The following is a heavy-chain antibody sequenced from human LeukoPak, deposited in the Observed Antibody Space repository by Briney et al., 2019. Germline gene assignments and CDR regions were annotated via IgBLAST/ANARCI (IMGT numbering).Heavy chain of an antibody. D-gene: IGHD2-15*01. J-gene: IGHJ4*02. CDR2: IRSKAYGGTT. CDR1: GFTFGDYA. V-gene: IGHV3-49*03. CDR3: TTAGVVVAATPDY. Sequence: GRSLRLSCTASGFTFGDYAMSWFRQAPGKGLEWVGFIRSKAYGGTTEYAASVKGRFTISRDDSKSIAYLQMNSLKTEDTAVYYCTTAGVVVAATPDYWGQGTLVTVSS.